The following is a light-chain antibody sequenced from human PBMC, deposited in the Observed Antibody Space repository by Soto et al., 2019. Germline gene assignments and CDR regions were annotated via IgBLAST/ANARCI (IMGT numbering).Light chain of an antibody. CDR3: SSYTSSRTLEV. CDR1: SSDDGGYNY. V-gene: IGLV2-14*01. Sequence: QSALTQPASVSGSPGQSITISCTGTSSDDGGYNYVSWYQQHPGKAPKLMIYEVSNRPSGVSTRFSGSKSGNTASLTISGLQAEDEADYYCSSYTSSRTLEVFGTGTKLTVL. CDR2: EVS. J-gene: IGLJ1*01.